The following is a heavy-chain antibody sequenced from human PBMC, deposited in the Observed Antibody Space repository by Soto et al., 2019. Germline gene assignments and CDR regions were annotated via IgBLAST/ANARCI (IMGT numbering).Heavy chain of an antibody. V-gene: IGHV4-59*01. CDR3: ARDRWFDP. Sequence: SETQSLTCIVSGGSIGNYYGSWIRQPPGKGLEWIGYIYYLGTTQYNPSLKSRATISLDTSKNQFSLKLTSVTAADTAVYYCARDRWFDPWGQGTLVTVSS. J-gene: IGHJ5*02. CDR2: IYYLGTT. CDR1: GGSIGNYY.